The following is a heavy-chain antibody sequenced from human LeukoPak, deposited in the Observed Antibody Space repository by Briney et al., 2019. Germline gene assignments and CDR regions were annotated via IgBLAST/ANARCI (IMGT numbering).Heavy chain of an antibody. CDR1: GFTFGDYA. CDR3: TRQMVVVTAIPGY. Sequence: GESLRLSCTASGFTFGDYAMSWFRQAPGKGLEWVGFIRSKAYGGTTEYAASVKGRFTISRDDSKSIAYLQMNSLKTEDTAVYYCTRQMVVVTAIPGYWGQGTLVTVAS. V-gene: IGHV3-49*03. CDR2: IRSKAYGGTT. J-gene: IGHJ4*02. D-gene: IGHD2-21*02.